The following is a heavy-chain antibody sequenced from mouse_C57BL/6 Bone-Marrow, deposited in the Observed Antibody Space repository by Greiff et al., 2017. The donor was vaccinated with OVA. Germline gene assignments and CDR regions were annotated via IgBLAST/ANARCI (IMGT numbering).Heavy chain of an antibody. J-gene: IGHJ2*01. CDR2: IYPRSGNT. CDR3: APDGYYLGVYFDY. Sequence: QVQLQQSGAELARPGASVTLSCKASGYTFTSYGISWVKQRTGQGLEWIGEIYPRSGNTYYNEKFKGKATLTADKSSSTAYMELRSLTSEDSAVYFCAPDGYYLGVYFDYWGKGTTLTVSS. D-gene: IGHD2-3*01. CDR1: GYTFTSYG. V-gene: IGHV1-81*01.